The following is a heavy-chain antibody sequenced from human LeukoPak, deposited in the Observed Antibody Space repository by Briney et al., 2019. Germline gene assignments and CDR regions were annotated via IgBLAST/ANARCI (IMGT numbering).Heavy chain of an antibody. CDR1: GYTFTSYY. Sequence: ASVKVSCKASGYTFTSYYMHWVRQAPRQGLEWMGIINPSGGSTSYAQKFQGRVTMTRDTSTSTVYMELSSLRSEDTAVYYCARDMSGAVGNYYYYMDVWGKGTTVTVSS. J-gene: IGHJ6*03. D-gene: IGHD3-10*01. CDR2: INPSGGST. CDR3: ARDMSGAVGNYYYYMDV. V-gene: IGHV1-46*01.